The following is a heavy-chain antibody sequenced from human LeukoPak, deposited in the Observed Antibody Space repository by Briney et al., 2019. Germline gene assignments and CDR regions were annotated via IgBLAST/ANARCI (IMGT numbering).Heavy chain of an antibody. V-gene: IGHV4-59*01. J-gene: IGHJ4*02. CDR1: GGSISSYY. Sequence: PSETLSLTCTVSGGSISSYYWSWIRQPPGKGLEWIGYIYYSGSTNYNPSLKSRVTISVDTSKNQISLKLSSVTAADTAVYYCARDFDYYGSGSYFDYWGQGTLVTVSS. CDR3: ARDFDYYGSGSYFDY. CDR2: IYYSGST. D-gene: IGHD3-10*01.